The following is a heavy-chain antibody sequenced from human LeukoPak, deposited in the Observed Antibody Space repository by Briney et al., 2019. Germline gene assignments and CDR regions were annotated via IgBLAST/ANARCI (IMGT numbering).Heavy chain of an antibody. D-gene: IGHD1-14*01. J-gene: IGHJ1*01. V-gene: IGHV3-7*01. Sequence: GGSLRLPCAASGFTFSSYWMSWVRQAPGKGLEWVANIKQDGSEKHYVDSVKGRFTISRDNAKNSLHLHMNSLRAEDTAVYYCARDRYFQYWGQGTVVTVSS. CDR1: GFTFSSYW. CDR3: ARDRYFQY. CDR2: IKQDGSEK.